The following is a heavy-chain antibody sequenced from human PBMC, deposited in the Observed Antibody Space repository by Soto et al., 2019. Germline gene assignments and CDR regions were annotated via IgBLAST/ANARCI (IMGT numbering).Heavy chain of an antibody. CDR1: GFTVSSNY. V-gene: IGHV3-53*04. D-gene: IGHD2-21*01. J-gene: IGHJ3*02. CDR2: IYSGGST. Sequence: GGSLRLSCAASGFTVSSNYMSWVRQAPGKGLEWVSVIYSGGSTYYADSVKGRFTISRHNSKNTLYLQMNSLRAEDTAVYYCASLHTYCGGDCYLPPKDAFDIWGQGTMVTVSS. CDR3: ASLHTYCGGDCYLPPKDAFDI.